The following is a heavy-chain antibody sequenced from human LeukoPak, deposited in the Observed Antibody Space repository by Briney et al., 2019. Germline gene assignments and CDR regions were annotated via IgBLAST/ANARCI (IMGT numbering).Heavy chain of an antibody. V-gene: IGHV4-34*01. CDR3: ARASAPQGYDFWSGRKNWFDP. J-gene: IGHJ5*02. D-gene: IGHD3-3*01. Sequence: KPSETLSLTCAVYGGSFSGYYWSWIRQPPGKGLEWIGEINHSGSTNYNPSLKSQVTISVDTSKNQFSLKLSSVTAADTAVYYCARASAPQGYDFWSGRKNWFDPWGQGTLVTVSS. CDR2: INHSGST. CDR1: GGSFSGYY.